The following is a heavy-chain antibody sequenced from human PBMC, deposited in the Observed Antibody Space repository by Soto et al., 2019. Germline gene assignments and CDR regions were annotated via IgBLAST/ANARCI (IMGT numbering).Heavy chain of an antibody. CDR3: ARVRGYTYGYDPRYYFDY. CDR1: GGSVSSGSYY. J-gene: IGHJ4*02. V-gene: IGHV4-61*01. CDR2: IYNSEST. Sequence: SETLSLTCSVSGGSVSSGSYYWSWIRQPPGKRLEWIGHIYNSESTNYNPSLKSRVTISADTSKSQFSLKLNSMTAADTAVYFCARVRGYTYGYDPRYYFDYWGQGTLVTVSS. D-gene: IGHD5-18*01.